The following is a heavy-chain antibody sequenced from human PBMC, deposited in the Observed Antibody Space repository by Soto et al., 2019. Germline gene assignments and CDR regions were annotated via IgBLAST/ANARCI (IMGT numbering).Heavy chain of an antibody. CDR1: GFTFSSYG. V-gene: IGHV3-30*18. CDR2: ISYDGSNK. Sequence: QVQLVESGGGVVQPGRSLRLSCAASGFTFSSYGMHWVRQAPGKGLEWVAVISYDGSNKYYADSVKGRFTISRDNSKNTLYLQMNSLRAEDTAVYYCAKDAGGYDPPGFLGEWGQGTLVTVSS. J-gene: IGHJ4*02. D-gene: IGHD5-12*01. CDR3: AKDAGGYDPPGFLGE.